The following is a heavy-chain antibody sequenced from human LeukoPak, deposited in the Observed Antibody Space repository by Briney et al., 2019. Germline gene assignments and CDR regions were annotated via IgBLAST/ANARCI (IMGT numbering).Heavy chain of an antibody. J-gene: IGHJ6*03. D-gene: IGHD3-10*01. Sequence: SETLSLTCAVYGGSFSGYYWSWIRQPPGKGLEWIGEINHSGSTNYNPSLKSRVTISVDTSKNQFSLKLSSVTAADTAVYYCARGRGASYGSGSYWAGYYYYYMDVWGKGTTVTISS. CDR1: GGSFSGYY. CDR3: ARGRGASYGSGSYWAGYYYYYMDV. CDR2: INHSGST. V-gene: IGHV4-34*01.